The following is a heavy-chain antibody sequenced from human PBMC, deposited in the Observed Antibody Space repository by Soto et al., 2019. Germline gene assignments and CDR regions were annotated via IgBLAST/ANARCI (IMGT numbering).Heavy chain of an antibody. Sequence: PSETLSVTCAVYGGSFSGYYWSWIRQPPGKGLEWIGEINHSGSTNYNPSLKSRVTISVDTSKNQFSLKLSSVTAADTAVYYCARDLPAATGSWFDPWGQGTLVTVSS. CDR2: INHSGST. CDR3: ARDLPAATGSWFDP. V-gene: IGHV4-34*01. J-gene: IGHJ5*02. D-gene: IGHD2-2*01. CDR1: GGSFSGYY.